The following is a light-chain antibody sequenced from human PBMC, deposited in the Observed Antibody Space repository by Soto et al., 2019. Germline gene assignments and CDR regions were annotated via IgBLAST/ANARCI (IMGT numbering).Light chain of an antibody. CDR1: QTISSS. V-gene: IGKV1-39*01. CDR2: AAS. Sequence: DIQMTQSPSSLSASVGDRVTITCRASQTISSSLNWYQQKPGKAPDLLIYAASNLQSGVPSRFSGCGSGSDFTLTISSLQPEDFATYYCQQSYSSPQMYTFGQGTRLEIK. J-gene: IGKJ2*01. CDR3: QQSYSSPQMYT.